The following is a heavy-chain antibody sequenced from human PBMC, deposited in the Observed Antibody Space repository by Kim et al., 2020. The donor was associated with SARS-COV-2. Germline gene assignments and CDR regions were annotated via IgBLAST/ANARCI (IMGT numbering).Heavy chain of an antibody. Sequence: GESLKISCKGSGYTFTNYWIGWVRQMPGKGLEWIGIIYPGDSDTRYRPSFQGQVTILADKPISTAYLQWSSLKASDTAMYYCARRNIATSFHSFDIWGQGTMVPVSS. D-gene: IGHD6-13*01. CDR3: ARRNIATSFHSFDI. V-gene: IGHV5-51*01. J-gene: IGHJ3*02. CDR2: IYPGDSDT. CDR1: GYTFTNYW.